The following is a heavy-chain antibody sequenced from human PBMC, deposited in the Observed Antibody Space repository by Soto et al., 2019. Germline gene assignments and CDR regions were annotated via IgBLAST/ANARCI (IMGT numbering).Heavy chain of an antibody. CDR1: GYTFTSYG. J-gene: IGHJ5*02. D-gene: IGHD3-3*01. CDR3: ARDGEPPLTIFGVVIDNWFDP. CDR2: ISAYNGNT. V-gene: IGHV1-18*01. Sequence: QVQLVQSGAEVKKPGASVKVSCKASGYTFTSYGISWVRQAPGQGLEWMGWISAYNGNTNYAQKLQGRVTMTTDTSTSTAYMELRSLRSDDTAVYYCARDGEPPLTIFGVVIDNWFDPWGQGTLVTVSS.